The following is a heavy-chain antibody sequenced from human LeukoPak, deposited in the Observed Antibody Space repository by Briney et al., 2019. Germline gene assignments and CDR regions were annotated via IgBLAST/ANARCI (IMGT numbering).Heavy chain of an antibody. CDR3: ARDPRAGIFGVVGRYGMDV. D-gene: IGHD3-3*01. CDR2: ISSSSSYI. Sequence: GGSLRLSCAASGFTFSSYSMNWVRQAPGKGLEWVSSISSSSSYIYYADSVKGRFTISRDNAKNSLYLQMNSLRAEGTAVYYCARDPRAGIFGVVGRYGMDVWGQGTTVTVSS. CDR1: GFTFSSYS. J-gene: IGHJ6*02. V-gene: IGHV3-21*01.